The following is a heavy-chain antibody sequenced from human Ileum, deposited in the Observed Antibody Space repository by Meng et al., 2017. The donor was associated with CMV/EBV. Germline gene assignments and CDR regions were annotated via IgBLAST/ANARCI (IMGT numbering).Heavy chain of an antibody. CDR1: GNAISSTNCF. Sequence: VHLQVSGPRLVDPSQTLSLTWTVSGNAISSTNCFCTWIRQRPGKGLEWVGYISYSGHIDYHPSVQTRVTLSLYTSKNPISLRVNSVTDADTAVYYCATRPPDITGYWGVFDYWGQGLLVTVSS. V-gene: IGHV4-30-4*08. CDR2: ISYSGHI. D-gene: IGHD3-10*01. J-gene: IGHJ4*02. CDR3: ATRPPDITGYWGVFDY.